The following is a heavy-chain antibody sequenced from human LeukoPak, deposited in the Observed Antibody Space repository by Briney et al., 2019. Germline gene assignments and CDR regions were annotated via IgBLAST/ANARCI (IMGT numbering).Heavy chain of an antibody. J-gene: IGHJ6*02. CDR2: IRSTTNGGTT. Sequence: GGSLRLSCAASGFTFSNAWMSWVRQAPGKGREWVGRIRSTTNGGTTDYAAPVKGRFTISRDDSKNTLYLQMNSLKTEDTAVYYCATEGYNYGYHGMDVWGQGTTVTVSS. CDR1: GFTFSNAW. CDR3: ATEGYNYGYHGMDV. D-gene: IGHD5-18*01. V-gene: IGHV3-15*01.